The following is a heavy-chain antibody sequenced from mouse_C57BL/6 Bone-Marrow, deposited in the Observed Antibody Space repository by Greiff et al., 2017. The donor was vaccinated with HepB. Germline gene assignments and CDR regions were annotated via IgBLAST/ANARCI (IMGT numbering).Heavy chain of an antibody. CDR1: GYTFTSYW. J-gene: IGHJ2*01. V-gene: IGHV1-64*01. CDR3: ARRLRLLDY. CDR2: IHPNSGST. Sequence: VKLQESGAELVKPGASVKLSCKASGYTFTSYWMHWVKQRPGQGLEWIGMIHPNSGSTNYNEKFKSKATLTVDKSSSTAYMQLSSLTSEDSAVYYCARRLRLLDYWGQGTTLTVSS. D-gene: IGHD3-2*02.